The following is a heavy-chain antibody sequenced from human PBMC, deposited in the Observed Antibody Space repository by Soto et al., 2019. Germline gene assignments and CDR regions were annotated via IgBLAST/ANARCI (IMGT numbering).Heavy chain of an antibody. J-gene: IGHJ6*02. Sequence: GGALRLSCAASGFTFISYGMHWVRQAPCKGLEWVAVIWYDGSNKYYADSVKGRFTISRDNSKNTLYLQMNSLRAEDTAVYYCARTYSSSWSPPVYYYYYGMDVWGQGTTVTVSS. CDR2: IWYDGSNK. CDR1: GFTFISYG. V-gene: IGHV3-33*01. D-gene: IGHD6-13*01. CDR3: ARTYSSSWSPPVYYYYYGMDV.